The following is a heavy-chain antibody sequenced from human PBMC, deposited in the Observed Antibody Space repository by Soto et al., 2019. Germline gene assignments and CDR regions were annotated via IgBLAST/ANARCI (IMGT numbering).Heavy chain of an antibody. CDR1: GFTVSSNY. CDR3: ARGRIAVAGHYSFDL. CDR2: IYTGGYT. V-gene: IGHV3-53*01. J-gene: IGHJ4*02. Sequence: EVQLVESGGGSIQPGGSLRLSCTASGFTVSSNYMSWVRQAPGKGLEWVSVIYTGGYTYYADSVKGRFTISRDNSKNTLSLQMNRLRAEDTAVYFCARGRIAVAGHYSFDLWGQGTRVTVSS. D-gene: IGHD6-19*01.